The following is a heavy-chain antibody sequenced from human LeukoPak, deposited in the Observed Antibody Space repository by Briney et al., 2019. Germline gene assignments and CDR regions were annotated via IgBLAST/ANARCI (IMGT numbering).Heavy chain of an antibody. CDR1: GGSFSGYY. CDR3: ARGWYNYGSKTDS. Sequence: SETLSLTCAVYGGSFSGYYWSWIRQSPGTGLEWIGEINHGGSTNYNPSLMSRVSISANSSNNHFSLRLSSVTAADPAVYYCARGWYNYGSKTDSWGQGTLVTVSS. D-gene: IGHD3-10*01. V-gene: IGHV4-34*01. CDR2: INHGGST. J-gene: IGHJ5*01.